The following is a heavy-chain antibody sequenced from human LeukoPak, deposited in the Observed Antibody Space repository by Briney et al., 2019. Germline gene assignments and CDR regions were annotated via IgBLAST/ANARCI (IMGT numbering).Heavy chain of an antibody. CDR3: VNIRSGSSYYYYYMDV. V-gene: IGHV3-23*01. Sequence: GGSLRLSCAASGFTFSSYAMSWVRQAPGKGLEWVSAISGSGGSTYYADSVKGRFTISRDNSKNTLYLQMNSLRAEDTAVYYRVNIRSGSSYYYYYMDVWGKGTTVTVSS. CDR1: GFTFSSYA. J-gene: IGHJ6*03. CDR2: ISGSGGST. D-gene: IGHD3-10*01.